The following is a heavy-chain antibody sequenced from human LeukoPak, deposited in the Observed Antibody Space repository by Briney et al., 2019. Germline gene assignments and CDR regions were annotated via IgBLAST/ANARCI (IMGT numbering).Heavy chain of an antibody. CDR3: ARRGIATRTSLFDY. J-gene: IGHJ4*02. Sequence: SETLSLTCVVSGGSISSGTWWIWIRQPPGKGLEWIGSIYYSGSTYYNPSLKSRVTISVDTSKNQFSLKLSSVTAADTAVYYCARRGIATRTSLFDYWGQGTLVTVSS. CDR1: GGSISSGTW. CDR2: IYYSGST. D-gene: IGHD6-6*01. V-gene: IGHV4-39*01.